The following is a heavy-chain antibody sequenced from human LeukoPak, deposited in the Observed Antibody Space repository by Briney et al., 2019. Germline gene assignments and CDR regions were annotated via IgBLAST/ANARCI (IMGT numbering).Heavy chain of an antibody. CDR2: IKQDGSEK. CDR1: GFTFSSYW. CDR3: ARAGYSSSWYRRYFDY. D-gene: IGHD6-13*01. V-gene: IGHV3-7*01. Sequence: SGGSLRLSCAASGFTFSSYWMSWVRQAPGKGLEWVANIKQDGSEKYYVDSVKGRFTISRDNAKNSLYLQMNSLRAEDTAVYYCARAGYSSSWYRRYFDYWGQGTLVTVSS. J-gene: IGHJ4*02.